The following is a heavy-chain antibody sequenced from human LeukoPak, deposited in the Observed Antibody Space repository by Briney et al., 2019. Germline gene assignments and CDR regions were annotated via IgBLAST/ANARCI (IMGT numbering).Heavy chain of an antibody. Sequence: PSETLSLTCTVSGDSVSSGSSYWSWIRQPPGEGLQWLGYIYHSGSTNYNPSLKSRVTISVDTSKNQFSLKLSSVTTADTAVYYCARGSAWYFVYWGQGTLVTVPS. V-gene: IGHV4-61*01. J-gene: IGHJ4*02. D-gene: IGHD6-19*01. CDR2: IYHSGST. CDR1: GDSVSSGSSY. CDR3: ARGSAWYFVY.